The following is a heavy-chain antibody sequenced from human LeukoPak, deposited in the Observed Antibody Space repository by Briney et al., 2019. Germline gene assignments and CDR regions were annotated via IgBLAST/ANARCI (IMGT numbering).Heavy chain of an antibody. CDR1: GYSISSGYY. Sequence: SETLSLTCAVSGYSISSGYYWGWIRQPPGKGLEWIGSIYHSGSTYYNPSLKSRITISVDTSKNQFSLKLSSVTAADTAVYYCARDQSAYSSGWYSNFDYWGQGTLVTVFS. J-gene: IGHJ4*02. CDR2: IYHSGST. CDR3: ARDQSAYSSGWYSNFDY. V-gene: IGHV4-38-2*02. D-gene: IGHD6-19*01.